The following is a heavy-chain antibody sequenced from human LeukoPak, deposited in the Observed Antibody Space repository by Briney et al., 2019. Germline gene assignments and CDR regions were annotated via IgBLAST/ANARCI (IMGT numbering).Heavy chain of an antibody. CDR2: IKQDGSAE. D-gene: IGHD1-1*01. J-gene: IGHJ4*02. CDR1: ALTFSNYW. CDR3: AGGMGYITDY. V-gene: IGHV3-7*01. Sequence: PGGSLRLSCVASALTFSNYWMNWVRQAPGKGLEWVANIKQDGSAENYVDSVRGRFTISRDNAKNSVYLQMNSLRDDDTAVYYCAGGMGYITDYWGQGILVTVSS.